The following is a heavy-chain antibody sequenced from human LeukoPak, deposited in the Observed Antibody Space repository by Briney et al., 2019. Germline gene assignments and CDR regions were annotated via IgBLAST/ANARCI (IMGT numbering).Heavy chain of an antibody. D-gene: IGHD3-22*01. V-gene: IGHV4-4*02. J-gene: IGHJ5*02. Sequence: SETLSLTCAVSGGSISSSNWWSWVRQPPGKGLEWIGEIHHSGSTNYNPSLKSRVTISVDKSKNQFSLKLSSVTAADTAVYYCARVVYYYDSSGHNWFDPWGQGTLVTVSS. CDR3: ARVVYYYDSSGHNWFDP. CDR1: GGSISSSNW. CDR2: IHHSGST.